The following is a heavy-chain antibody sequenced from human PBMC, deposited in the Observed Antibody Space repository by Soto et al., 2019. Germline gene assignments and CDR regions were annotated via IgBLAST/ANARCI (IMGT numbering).Heavy chain of an antibody. CDR2: VYATGTT. CDR1: GGSISKFY. Sequence: SETLSLTCNVSGGSISKFYWAWIRKTAGNGLEWMGRVYATGTTDYNPSLRSRVAMSVDISKKTFSLRLRSVTGADSGVYYCVRDGYKSLRDWFDTWGQGILVTVSS. CDR3: VRDGYKSLRDWFDT. V-gene: IGHV4-4*07. D-gene: IGHD5-18*01. J-gene: IGHJ5*02.